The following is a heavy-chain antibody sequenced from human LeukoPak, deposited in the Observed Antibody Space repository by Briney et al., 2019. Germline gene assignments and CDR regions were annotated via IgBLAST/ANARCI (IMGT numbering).Heavy chain of an antibody. CDR2: ISYDGSSK. D-gene: IGHD6-19*01. V-gene: IGHV3-30*04. Sequence: GGSLRLSCAASGFTFSSYAMYWVRQAPGKGLEWVAVISYDGSSKYYADSVKGRFTVSRDNSKNTLYLQMNSLRAEDTAVYYCAKARTPYSSGWYSLYYMDVWGKGTTVTVSS. J-gene: IGHJ6*03. CDR3: AKARTPYSSGWYSLYYMDV. CDR1: GFTFSSYA.